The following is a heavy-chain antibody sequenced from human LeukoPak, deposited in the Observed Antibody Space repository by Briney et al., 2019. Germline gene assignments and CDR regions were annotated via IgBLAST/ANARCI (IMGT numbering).Heavy chain of an antibody. V-gene: IGHV1-2*02. CDR1: GYTFTGYY. CDR2: INPSSGGT. CDR3: ASENYYDSSGYYAYNY. J-gene: IGHJ4*02. D-gene: IGHD3-22*01. Sequence: ASVKVSCKASGYTFTGYYMHWVRQAPGQGLEWMGWINPSSGGTNYAQKFQGRVTVTRDTSISTAYMELSRLRSDDTAVYYCASENYYDSSGYYAYNYWGQGTLVTVSS.